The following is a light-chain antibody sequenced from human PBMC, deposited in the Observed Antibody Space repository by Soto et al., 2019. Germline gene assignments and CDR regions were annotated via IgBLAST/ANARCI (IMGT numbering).Light chain of an antibody. V-gene: IGKV1-39*01. CDR3: QQSYSTPLT. CDR1: QSISSY. J-gene: IGKJ4*01. Sequence: DIQMTQSPSSLSASVGDRVTITCRASQSISSYLNWYQQKPGKAPKLLIYAASSLQSGVPSRFSSSGSGTDFTLTISSLQPEDFVTYSCQQSYSTPLTFGGGTKVEIK. CDR2: AAS.